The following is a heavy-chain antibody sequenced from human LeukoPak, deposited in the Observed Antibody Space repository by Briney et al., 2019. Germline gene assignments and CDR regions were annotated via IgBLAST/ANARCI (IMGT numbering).Heavy chain of an antibody. CDR2: IRYDGSNK. D-gene: IGHD3-10*01. V-gene: IGHV3-30*02. CDR1: GFTFSSYG. J-gene: IGHJ3*02. Sequence: GGSLRLSCAASGFTFSSYGMHWVRQAPGKGLEWVAFIRYDGSNKYYADSVKGRFTISRDNAKNSLYLQMNSLRAEDTAVYYCATVPPAGFLDAFDIWGQGTMVTVSS. CDR3: ATVPPAGFLDAFDI.